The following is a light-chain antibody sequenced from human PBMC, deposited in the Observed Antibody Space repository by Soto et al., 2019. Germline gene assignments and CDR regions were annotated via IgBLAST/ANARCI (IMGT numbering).Light chain of an antibody. V-gene: IGLV7-43*01. CDR1: TGAVTSGHF. CDR2: STT. Sequence: QTVVTQAPSLTVSPGGTVTLTCASSTGAVTSGHFPNWIQQRPGQPPRTLIYSTTNKHPWTPARFSGSLLGGKAALTLSGVQAEDEAESYCLLYYGGAQGVVFGGGTKLTVL. CDR3: LLYYGGAQGVV. J-gene: IGLJ2*01.